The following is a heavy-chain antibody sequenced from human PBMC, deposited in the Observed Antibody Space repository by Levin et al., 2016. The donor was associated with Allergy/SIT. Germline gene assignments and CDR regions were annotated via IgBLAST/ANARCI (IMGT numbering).Heavy chain of an antibody. J-gene: IGHJ4*02. CDR3: GANWMGITGTTGPLPQDY. D-gene: IGHD1-7*01. CDR2: ISSSSSTI. V-gene: IGHV3-48*01. Sequence: WIRQPPGKGLEWVSYISSSSSTIYYADSVKGRFTISRDNAKNSLYLQMNSLRAEDTAVYYCGANWMGITGTTGPLPQDYWGQGTLVTVSS.